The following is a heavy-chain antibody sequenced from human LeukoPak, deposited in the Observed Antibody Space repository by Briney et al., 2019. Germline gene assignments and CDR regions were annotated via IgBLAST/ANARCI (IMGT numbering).Heavy chain of an antibody. Sequence: GGSLRLSCAASGFTFSSYGMHWVRQAPGKGLEWVSVIYSGGSTYYADSVKGRFTISRDNAKNSLYLEMNSLRPEDTALYYCAKDSKYDILTGQNWFDPWGQGILVTVSS. CDR1: GFTFSSYG. J-gene: IGHJ5*02. CDR2: IYSGGST. CDR3: AKDSKYDILTGQNWFDP. D-gene: IGHD3-9*01. V-gene: IGHV3-NL1*01.